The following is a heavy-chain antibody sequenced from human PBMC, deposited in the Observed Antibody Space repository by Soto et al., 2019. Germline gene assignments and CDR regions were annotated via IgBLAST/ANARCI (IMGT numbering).Heavy chain of an antibody. CDR2: ISSSSSYI. D-gene: IGHD6-19*01. V-gene: IGHV3-21*01. J-gene: IGHJ6*02. Sequence: SGGSLRLSCAASGFTFSSYSMNWVRQAPGKGLEWVSSISSSSSYIYYADSVKGRFTISRDNAKNSLYLQMNSLRAEDTAVYYCARRELLKHSSDYCMDVWGQGTTVTVSS. CDR1: GFTFSSYS. CDR3: ARRELLKHSSDYCMDV.